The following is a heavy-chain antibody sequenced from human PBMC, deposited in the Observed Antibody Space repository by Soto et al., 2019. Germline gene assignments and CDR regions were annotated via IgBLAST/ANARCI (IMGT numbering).Heavy chain of an antibody. J-gene: IGHJ6*02. CDR3: ATGGHNDGYNFYHGMDV. V-gene: IGHV1-69*01. CDR1: GGIFTNNA. CDR2: VIPLFDTA. D-gene: IGHD5-18*01. Sequence: QVQVVQSGAEVKKPGSSVKVSCKVSGGIFTNNAISWVRQAPGQGLEWLGGVIPLFDTAYYAQIFRGRLRISADGAMTTAYMELSGLTSADTAVYFCATGGHNDGYNFYHGMDVWGQGTTVTVS.